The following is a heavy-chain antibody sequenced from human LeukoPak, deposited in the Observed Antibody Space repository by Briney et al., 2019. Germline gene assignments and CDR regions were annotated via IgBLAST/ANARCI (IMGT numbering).Heavy chain of an antibody. CDR1: GFTFSSYW. D-gene: IGHD3-22*01. CDR3: ARAPSEIGGFYPEYFRH. V-gene: IGHV3-74*01. J-gene: IGHJ1*01. CDR2: IKSDGST. Sequence: PGGSLRLSCAASGFTFSSYWMHWVRQAPGKGLVWVSRIKSDGSTNYADSVKGRFTISRDNAKNTVSLQMNSLGAKDTGVYYCARAPSEIGGFYPEYFRHWGQGTLVTVSS.